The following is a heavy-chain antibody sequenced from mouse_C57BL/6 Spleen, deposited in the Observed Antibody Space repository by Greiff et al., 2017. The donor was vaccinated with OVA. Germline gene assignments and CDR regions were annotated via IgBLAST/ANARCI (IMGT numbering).Heavy chain of an antibody. CDR2: IYPGDGDT. CDR1: GYAFSSYW. CDR3: ARNGYDQAWFAY. V-gene: IGHV1-80*01. Sequence: QVQLQQSGAELVKPGASVKISCKASGYAFSSYWMNWVKQRPGKGLEWIGQIYPGDGDTNYNGKFKGKATLTADKSSSTAYMQLSRLTSEDSAVDFGARNGYDQAWFAYWGKGTLVTVSA. J-gene: IGHJ3*01. D-gene: IGHD2-2*01.